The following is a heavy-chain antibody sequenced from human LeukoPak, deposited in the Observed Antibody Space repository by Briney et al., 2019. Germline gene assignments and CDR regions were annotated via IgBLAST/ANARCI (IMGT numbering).Heavy chain of an antibody. Sequence: SQTLSLTCTVSGDSISSGSYYWSWIRQPAGKGLEWIGRIYTSGSTNYNPSLKSRVTISVDTSKNQFPLKLSSVTAADTAVYYCARGISGEFDYWGQGTLVTVSS. CDR1: GDSISSGSYY. CDR2: IYTSGST. D-gene: IGHD6-19*01. J-gene: IGHJ4*02. CDR3: ARGISGEFDY. V-gene: IGHV4-61*02.